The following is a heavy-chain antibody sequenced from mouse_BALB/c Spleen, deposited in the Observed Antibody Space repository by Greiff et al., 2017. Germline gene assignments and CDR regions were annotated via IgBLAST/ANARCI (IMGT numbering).Heavy chain of an antibody. Sequence: EVKLMESGGGLVQPKGSLKLSCAASGFTFNTYAMNWVRQAPGKGMEWVARIRSKSNNYSTYYADSVKDRFTISRDDSQSMLYLQMNNLKTEDTAMYYCVRLRRIDYWGQGTLVTVSA. D-gene: IGHD2-12*01. V-gene: IGHV10-1*01. CDR2: IRSKSNNYST. CDR1: GFTFNTYA. J-gene: IGHJ3*01. CDR3: VRLRRIDY.